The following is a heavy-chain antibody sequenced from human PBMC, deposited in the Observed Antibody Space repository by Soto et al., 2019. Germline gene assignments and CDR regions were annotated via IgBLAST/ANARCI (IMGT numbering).Heavy chain of an antibody. CDR2: ISGSGGST. D-gene: IGHD3-22*01. Sequence: EVQLLATGGGLVQPGGSLRLSCAASGFTFSSYAMSWVRQAPGKGLEWVSAISGSGGSTYYADSVKGRFTISRDNSKNTLYLQMNSLRAEDTAVYYCAKFPTYYYDSSGYYYYWGQGTLGTVPS. CDR3: AKFPTYYYDSSGYYYY. V-gene: IGHV3-23*01. CDR1: GFTFSSYA. J-gene: IGHJ4*02.